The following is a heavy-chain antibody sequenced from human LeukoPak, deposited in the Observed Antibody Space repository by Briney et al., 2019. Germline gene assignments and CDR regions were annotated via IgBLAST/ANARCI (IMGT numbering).Heavy chain of an antibody. Sequence: GGSLRLSCAASRFNLGQYWMHWVRQVPGKGLVWVSRIGSGGRTKNYADSVRGRFTISRDNARNTLYLQMNSLRAEDTAVYYCVRGGRPYSSSWYVDYWGQGTLVTVSS. CDR3: VRGGRPYSSSWYVDY. J-gene: IGHJ4*02. CDR1: RFNLGQYW. V-gene: IGHV3-74*01. CDR2: IGSGGRTK. D-gene: IGHD6-13*01.